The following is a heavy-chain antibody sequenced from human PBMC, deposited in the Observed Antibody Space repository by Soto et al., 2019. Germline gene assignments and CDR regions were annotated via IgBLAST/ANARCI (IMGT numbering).Heavy chain of an antibody. CDR3: ARAADSSARTPDY. CDR1: GGSITSFF. V-gene: IGHV4-59*01. CDR2: INYNGIT. D-gene: IGHD3-22*01. J-gene: IGHJ4*02. Sequence: QVQLQESGPGLVRPSETLSLTCTVSGGSITSFFWSWVRQSPGKGLQWIGYINYNGITMYNPYFKDRVAISVDTANQQFFLEMKSVTAADTAMYFCARAADSSARTPDYWGQGTRVIVSS.